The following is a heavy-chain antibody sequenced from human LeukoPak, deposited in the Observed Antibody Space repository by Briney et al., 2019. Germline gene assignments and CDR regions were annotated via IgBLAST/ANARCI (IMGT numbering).Heavy chain of an antibody. V-gene: IGHV4-30-4*08. CDR1: GGSISSGDYY. CDR2: IYYSGST. J-gene: IGHJ4*02. Sequence: SQTLSLTXTVSGGSISSGDYYWSWIRQPPGKGLEWIGYIYYSGSTYYNPSLKSRVTISVDTSKNQFSLKLSSVTAADTAVYYCARYYIGRRSGYYYGAPYFDYWGQGTLVTVSS. CDR3: ARYYIGRRSGYYYGAPYFDY. D-gene: IGHD3-22*01.